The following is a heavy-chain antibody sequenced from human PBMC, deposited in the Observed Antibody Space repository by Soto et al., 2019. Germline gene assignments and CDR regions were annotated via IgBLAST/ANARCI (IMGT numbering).Heavy chain of an antibody. CDR3: ARGIATSHCSGGSCPDDAFDI. D-gene: IGHD2-15*01. Sequence: ASVKVSCKASGYTFTGYYMNWVRQAPGQGLEWMGWMNPNSGNTSYAQKFQGRVTMTRNTSISTAYMELSSLRSEDTAVYYCARGIATSHCSGGSCPDDAFDIWGQGTMVTVSS. CDR2: MNPNSGNT. J-gene: IGHJ3*02. CDR1: GYTFTGYY. V-gene: IGHV1-8*02.